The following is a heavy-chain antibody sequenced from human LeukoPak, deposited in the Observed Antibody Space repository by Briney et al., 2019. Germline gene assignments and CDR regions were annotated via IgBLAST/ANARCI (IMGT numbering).Heavy chain of an antibody. J-gene: IGHJ4*02. V-gene: IGHV4-61*02. CDR2: IYTSGST. Sequence: SETLSLTCTVSGGSISSGSYYWSWIRQPAGKGLEWIGRIYTSGSTNYNPSLKSRVTISVDTSKNQFSLQLSSVTAADTAVYYCARQRTRGMITPWGQGTLVTVSS. D-gene: IGHD3-16*01. CDR1: GGSISSGSYY. CDR3: ARQRTRGMITP.